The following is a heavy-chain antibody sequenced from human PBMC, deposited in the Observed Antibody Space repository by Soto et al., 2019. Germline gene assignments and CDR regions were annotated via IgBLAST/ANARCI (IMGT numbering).Heavy chain of an antibody. CDR2: IIPIFGTA. J-gene: IGHJ6*02. CDR3: ARAYSSPADYYYYYGMDV. D-gene: IGHD6-13*01. CDR1: GGTFSSYA. Sequence: QVQLVQSGAEVKKPGSSVKVSCKASGGTFSSYAISWVRQAPGQGLEWMGGIIPIFGTANYAQKFQGRVTITADKSTSTDYMELSSLRSEDTAVYYCARAYSSPADYYYYYGMDVWGQGTTVTVSS. V-gene: IGHV1-69*06.